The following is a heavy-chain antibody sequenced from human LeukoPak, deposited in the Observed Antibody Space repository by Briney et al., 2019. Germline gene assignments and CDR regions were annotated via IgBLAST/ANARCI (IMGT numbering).Heavy chain of an antibody. J-gene: IGHJ4*02. CDR2: IYYSGST. V-gene: IGHV4-61*01. CDR1: GGSVSSGSYY. CDR3: ARATLAATFDY. D-gene: IGHD6-13*01. Sequence: SETLSLTCTVSGGSVSSGSYYWSWIRQPPGKGLEWIGYIYYSGSTNYNPSLKSRVTISVDTSKNQFSLKLSSVTAADTAVYCCARATLAATFDYWGQGTLVTVSS.